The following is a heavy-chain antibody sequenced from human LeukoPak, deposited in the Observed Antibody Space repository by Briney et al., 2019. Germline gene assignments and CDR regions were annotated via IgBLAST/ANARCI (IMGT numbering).Heavy chain of an antibody. V-gene: IGHV4-59*12. D-gene: IGHD5-18*01. Sequence: SETLSLTCTVSGGSISSYYWSWIRQSPGKGLEWIGYIYYSGGTNYNPSLKSRITISVDMSKSQFSLKRRSVTDADTVVYYCARATEGGYTYDYFYYYYIDVWGKGTTVTISS. CDR1: GGSISSYY. CDR3: ARATEGGYTYDYFYYYYIDV. CDR2: IYYSGGT. J-gene: IGHJ6*03.